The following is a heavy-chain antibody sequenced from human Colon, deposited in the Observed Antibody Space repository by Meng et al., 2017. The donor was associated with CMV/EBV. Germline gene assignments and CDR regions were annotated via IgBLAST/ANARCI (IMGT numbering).Heavy chain of an antibody. V-gene: IGHV3-7*01. CDR2: IKQDGSEK. CDR3: AKSNPYGMDV. CDR1: GFTFSSYW. Sequence: GESLKISCAASGFTFSSYWMSWVRQAPGKGLEWVAKIKQDGSEKYCVDSVKGRFTISRDNAKNSLYLQMNSLRAEDTAVYYCAKSNPYGMDVWGQGTTVTVSS. J-gene: IGHJ6*02.